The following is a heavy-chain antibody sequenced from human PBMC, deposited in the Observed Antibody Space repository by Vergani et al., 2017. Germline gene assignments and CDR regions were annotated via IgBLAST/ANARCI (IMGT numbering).Heavy chain of an antibody. J-gene: IGHJ4*02. CDR1: GGSISSGAFS. CDR3: VRRNNGVRETDYFDY. Sequence: QLQLHKSGPGLVKPSQTLSLNCAASGGSISSGAFSWGWIRQPPGRGLQWIGHIFQSGSPDYNASLKSRVNISLDKSKNHFSLSLSSVNAADPAVYYCVRRNNGVRETDYFDYWGQGSLVTVSS. D-gene: IGHD3-10*01. CDR2: IFQSGSP. V-gene: IGHV4-30-2*01.